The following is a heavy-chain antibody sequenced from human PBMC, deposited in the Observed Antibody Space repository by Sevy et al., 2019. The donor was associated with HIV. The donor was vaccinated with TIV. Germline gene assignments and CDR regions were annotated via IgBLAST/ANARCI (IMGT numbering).Heavy chain of an antibody. CDR1: GFTFSSYC. J-gene: IGHJ4*02. V-gene: IGHV3-7*03. CDR2: IKQDGSEK. Sequence: GGSLRLSCAASGFTFSSYCMSWVRQAPGKGLEWVANIKQDGSEKYYVDSVKGRFTISRDNAKNSLYLQMNSLRAADTAVYYCARERGHYYFDYWGQGTLVTVSS. CDR3: ARERGHYYFDY. D-gene: IGHD5-12*01.